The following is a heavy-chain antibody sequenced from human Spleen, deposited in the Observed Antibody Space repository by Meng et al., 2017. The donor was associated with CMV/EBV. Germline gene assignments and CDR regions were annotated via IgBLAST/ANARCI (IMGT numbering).Heavy chain of an antibody. J-gene: IGHJ4*02. V-gene: IGHV3-48*03. CDR1: GFTFSSYE. CDR3: ARDITVTTGFDY. CDR2: ISSSGSTI. Sequence: GGSLRLSCAASGFTFSSYEMNWVRQAPGKGLEWVSYISSSGSTIYYADSVKGRFTISRDNAKNSLYLQMNSLRAEDTAVYYCARDITVTTGFDYWGQGTLVTVSS. D-gene: IGHD1-7*01.